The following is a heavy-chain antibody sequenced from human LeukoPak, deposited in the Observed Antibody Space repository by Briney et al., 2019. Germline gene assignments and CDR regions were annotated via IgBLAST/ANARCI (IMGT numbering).Heavy chain of an antibody. J-gene: IGHJ3*02. V-gene: IGHV6-1*01. D-gene: IGHD6-19*01. Sequence: SQTLSLTCAISGDGVSSNSVAWYWIRQSPSRGLEWLGRTYYRSKWGNDYAVSVKSRITINPDTSKNQFSLQLNSVTPEDTAVYYCARESGYISGWGIGAFDIWGQGTMVTVSS. CDR1: GDGVSSNSVA. CDR3: ARESGYISGWGIGAFDI. CDR2: TYYRSKWGN.